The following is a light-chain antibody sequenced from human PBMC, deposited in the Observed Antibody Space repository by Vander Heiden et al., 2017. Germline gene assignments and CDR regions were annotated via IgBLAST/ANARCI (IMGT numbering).Light chain of an antibody. V-gene: IGKV4-1*01. CDR1: QSVLYSSNNKNY. Sequence: DIVMTQSPGHLAVSLGERATIHCKSSQSVLYSSNNKNYLAWYQQKPGQPPKLLIYWASTRESGVLDRFSGSGSGTDFTLTISSLQAEDVAVYYCQQYYSTPYTFGQGTKLEIK. CDR3: QQYYSTPYT. J-gene: IGKJ2*01. CDR2: WAS.